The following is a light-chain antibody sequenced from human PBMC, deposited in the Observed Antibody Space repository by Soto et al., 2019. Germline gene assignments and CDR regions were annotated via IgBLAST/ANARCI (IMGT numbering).Light chain of an antibody. CDR3: QQLNSYPIT. V-gene: IGKV1-5*03. J-gene: IGKJ5*01. Sequence: DIQMTQSPSPRSSSLGDRVTITCLASQSISSWLAWYQQKPGKAPKLLIYKASSLESGVPSRFSGSGSGTDFTLTISSLQPEDFATYYCQQLNSYPITFGQGTRLEI. CDR2: KAS. CDR1: QSISSW.